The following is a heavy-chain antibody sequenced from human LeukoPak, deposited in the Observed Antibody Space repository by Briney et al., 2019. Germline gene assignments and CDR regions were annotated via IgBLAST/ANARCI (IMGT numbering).Heavy chain of an antibody. V-gene: IGHV3-15*01. CDR2: IKSKRDGGTA. CDR3: TTDLGSGSLFDY. J-gene: IGHJ4*02. D-gene: IGHD1-26*01. CDR1: GFTFSYAW. Sequence: GESLRLSCAASGFTFSYAWMSWVRQTPGKGLEWVGRIKSKRDGGTADSAAPVKGRFTILRHDSKNTVYLQMNSLKAEDTAVYYCTTDLGSGSLFDYWGQGILVTVSS.